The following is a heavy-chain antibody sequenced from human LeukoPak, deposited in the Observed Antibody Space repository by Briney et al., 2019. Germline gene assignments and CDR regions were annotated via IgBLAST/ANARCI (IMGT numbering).Heavy chain of an antibody. V-gene: IGHV3-21*01. D-gene: IGHD4-17*01. CDR2: ISSSSSYI. J-gene: IGHJ4*02. CDR1: GFTFSSYS. Sequence: GGSLRLSCAASGFTFSSYSMNWVRQAPGKGLEWVSSISSSSSYIYYADSVKGRFTISRDNAKNSLYLRMNSLRAEDTAVYYCAGAMTTVTSYWGQGTLVTVSS. CDR3: AGAMTTVTSY.